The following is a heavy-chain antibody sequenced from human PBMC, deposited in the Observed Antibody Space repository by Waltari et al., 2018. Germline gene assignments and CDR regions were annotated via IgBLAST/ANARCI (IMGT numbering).Heavy chain of an antibody. CDR1: GGTFSSWA. D-gene: IGHD5-12*01. V-gene: IGHV1-69*14. Sequence: QVQLVQSGAEVRKPGSSVRISCKPSGGTFSSWAFSWVRQAPGQGLEWVGSVIPVCGTSSSAQRCQGRVSITADKSTTTIHMELNSLTSDDAAVYYCAKESGGYDHPYFDQWGQEPWSPSPQ. J-gene: IGHJ4*01. CDR3: AKESGGYDHPYFDQ. CDR2: VIPVCGTS.